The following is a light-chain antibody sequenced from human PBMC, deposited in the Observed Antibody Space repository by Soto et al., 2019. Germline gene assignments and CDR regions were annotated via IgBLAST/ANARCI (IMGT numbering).Light chain of an antibody. Sequence: EIVLPQTPATLSLSPGERVTLSCRASQNIGDTYLAWYQQTPGQAPRILIYGVSARGTGISDRFSASGSVTDITLTISRLEPDEFAVYYGHQYSRSPGTFSPLSFGGGSKVEI. J-gene: IGKJ4*01. CDR2: GVS. CDR1: QNIGDTY. CDR3: HQYSRSPGTFSPLS. V-gene: IGKV3-20*01.